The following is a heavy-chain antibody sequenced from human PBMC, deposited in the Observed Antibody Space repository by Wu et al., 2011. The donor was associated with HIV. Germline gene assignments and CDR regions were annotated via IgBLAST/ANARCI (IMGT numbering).Heavy chain of an antibody. CDR2: IIPILNTP. CDR3: ASLHGSNNWDRNSYTRTASDV. J-gene: IGHJ6*04. V-gene: IGHV1-69*08. Sequence: QVQLVQSGADVKKPGSSVKVSCEASGGTFATYSVIWVRQAPGQGLEWMGRIIPILNTPNYAPKFQGRITIAADRASRSVYMELSTLTFEDTAMYYCASLHGSNNWDRNSYTRTASDVWAEGPRSPSPQ. D-gene: IGHD1-1*01. CDR1: GGTFATYS.